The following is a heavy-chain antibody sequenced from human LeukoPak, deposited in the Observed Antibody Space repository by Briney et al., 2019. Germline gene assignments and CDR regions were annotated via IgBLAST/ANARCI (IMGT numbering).Heavy chain of an antibody. CDR1: GGTFSSYA. Sequence: SVKVSCKASGGTFSSYAISWVRQAPGQGLEWMGGIIPIFGTANYAQKFQGRVTITADESTSTAYMELSSLRSEDTAVYYCARANEIIAAATGLDYYYMDVRGKGTTVTVSS. V-gene: IGHV1-69*13. J-gene: IGHJ6*03. CDR3: ARANEIIAAATGLDYYYMDV. CDR2: IIPIFGTA. D-gene: IGHD6-13*01.